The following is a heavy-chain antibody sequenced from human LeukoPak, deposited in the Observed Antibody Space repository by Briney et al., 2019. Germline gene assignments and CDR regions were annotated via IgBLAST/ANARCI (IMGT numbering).Heavy chain of an antibody. V-gene: IGHV1-18*01. CDR1: GYTFASYG. CDR2: ISAYNGNT. Sequence: ASVKVSCKASGYTFASYGISWVRQAPGQGLEWMGWISAYNGNTNYAQKLQGRATMTTDTSTSTAYMELRSLRSDDTAVYYCAREQWELPPDYWGQGTLVTVSS. CDR3: AREQWELPPDY. J-gene: IGHJ4*02. D-gene: IGHD1-26*01.